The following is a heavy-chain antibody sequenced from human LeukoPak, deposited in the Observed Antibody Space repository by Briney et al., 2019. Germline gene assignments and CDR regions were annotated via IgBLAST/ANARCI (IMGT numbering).Heavy chain of an antibody. J-gene: IGHJ4*02. CDR2: ISSRSSTI. CDR1: GFTFSTHD. D-gene: IGHD3-10*01. Sequence: PGGSLRLSCAASGFTFSTHDLNWVRQAPGKGLEWVSFISSRSSTIYYADSVKGRFTISRDNAKNTLYLQMNSLRGEDTAVYYCAKDLSPGGGSGSYHFDYWGQGTLVTVSS. V-gene: IGHV3-48*04. CDR3: AKDLSPGGGSGSYHFDY.